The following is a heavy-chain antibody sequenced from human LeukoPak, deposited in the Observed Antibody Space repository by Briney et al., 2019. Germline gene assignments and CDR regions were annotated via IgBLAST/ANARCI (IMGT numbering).Heavy chain of an antibody. CDR1: GGSFSGYY. J-gene: IGHJ4*02. Sequence: KSSETLSLTCAVYGGSFSGYYWSWIRQPPGKGLEWIGEINHSGSTNYHPSLKSRVTISVDTSKNQFSLKLSSVTAADTAVYYCARGPFTYYYDSSGYRLFDYWGQGTLVTVSS. V-gene: IGHV4-34*01. CDR3: ARGPFTYYYDSSGYRLFDY. CDR2: INHSGST. D-gene: IGHD3-22*01.